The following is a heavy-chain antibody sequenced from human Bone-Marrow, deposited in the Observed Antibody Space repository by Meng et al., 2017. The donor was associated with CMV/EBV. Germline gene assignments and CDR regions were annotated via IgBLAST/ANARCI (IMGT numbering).Heavy chain of an antibody. CDR2: ISGSRDNT. CDR3: AKVGGITGMSVLDV. D-gene: IGHD1-20*01. J-gene: IGHJ6*02. Sequence: GESLKISCAASGFIFSNYAMSWVRQAPGKGLEWVSVISGSRDNTYYADSVKGRFTISRDNSKNTLYLQMNSLRAEDTAVYYCAKVGGITGMSVLDVWGQGTTVTVSS. V-gene: IGHV3-23*01. CDR1: GFIFSNYA.